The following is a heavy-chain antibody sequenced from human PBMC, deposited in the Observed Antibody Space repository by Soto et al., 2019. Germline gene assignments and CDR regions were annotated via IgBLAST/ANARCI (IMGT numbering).Heavy chain of an antibody. Sequence: GGSMRLSCSTSGFILSDCAMNWVRQAPGKGLEWVSYISSSSSVIDYADSVKGRFTVSRDNARNSLYLQMNSLRAEDTAVYYCARDLSWGSNWYYYMDVWGKGTTVTVSS. V-gene: IGHV3-48*01. CDR2: ISSSSSVI. J-gene: IGHJ6*03. CDR3: ARDLSWGSNWYYYMDV. CDR1: GFILSDCA. D-gene: IGHD7-27*01.